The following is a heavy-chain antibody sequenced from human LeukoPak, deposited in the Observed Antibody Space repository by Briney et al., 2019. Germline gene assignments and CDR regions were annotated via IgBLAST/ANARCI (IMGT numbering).Heavy chain of an antibody. J-gene: IGHJ4*02. CDR1: GFSFSNYG. CDR2: IRYDGSNK. D-gene: IGHD3-10*01. Sequence: GGSLRLSCAASGFSFSNYGMHWVRQAPGKGLEWVAFIRYDGSNKYYADSVKGRFTISRDNSKNTLYLQMNSLRAEDTALYYCAKDLLSISMVRGVSPGIDYWGQGTLVTVSS. CDR3: AKDLLSISMVRGVSPGIDY. V-gene: IGHV3-30*02.